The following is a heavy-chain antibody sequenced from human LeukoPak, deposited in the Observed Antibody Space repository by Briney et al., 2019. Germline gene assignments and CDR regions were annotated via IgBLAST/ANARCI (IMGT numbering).Heavy chain of an antibody. V-gene: IGHV3-21*01. CDR3: ARNLPAADY. D-gene: IGHD2-2*01. J-gene: IGHJ4*02. Sequence: PGGSLRLSCAASGFTFSTYGMTWVRQAPGKGLEWVSSISSTSSVIYYADSVKGRFTISRDNAKSSLYLQMNSLRAEDTAVYYCARNLPAADYWGQGTLLTVSS. CDR1: GFTFSTYG. CDR2: ISSTSSVI.